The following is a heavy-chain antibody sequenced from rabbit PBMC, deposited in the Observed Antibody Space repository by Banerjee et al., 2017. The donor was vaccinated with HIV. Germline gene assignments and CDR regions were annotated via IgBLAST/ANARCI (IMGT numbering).Heavy chain of an antibody. J-gene: IGHJ3*01. Sequence: QQQLEESGGGLVKPGGTLTLTCTASGIDFSSYYWMCWVRQAPGKGLEWIASIDTGDGSTYYASWAKGRFTISKTSSTTVTLQMTSLTAADTATYFCARVWALWGQGTLVTVS. CDR1: GIDFSSYYW. D-gene: IGHD3-3*01. CDR3: ARVWAL. V-gene: IGHV1S45*01. CDR2: IDTGDGST.